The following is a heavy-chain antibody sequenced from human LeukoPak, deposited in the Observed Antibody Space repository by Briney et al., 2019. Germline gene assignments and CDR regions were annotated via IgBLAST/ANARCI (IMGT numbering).Heavy chain of an antibody. CDR2: ISGSGGST. V-gene: IGHV3-23*01. CDR1: GFTFSSYA. Sequence: SGGSLRLSCAASGFTFSSYAMSWVRQAPGKGLEWVSAISGSGGSTYYADSVKGRFTISRDNSKNTLYLQMNSLRAEDTAVYYCARGYDFWSGYTPGYWGQGTLVTVSS. J-gene: IGHJ4*02. D-gene: IGHD3-3*01. CDR3: ARGYDFWSGYTPGY.